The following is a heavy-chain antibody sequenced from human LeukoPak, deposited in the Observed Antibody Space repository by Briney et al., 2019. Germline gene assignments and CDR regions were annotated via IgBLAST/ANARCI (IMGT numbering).Heavy chain of an antibody. Sequence: SETLSLTCTVSGGSISGHYWSWIRQSPGKGLEWIGYIDPTGLTSYNPSLNSRVTTSEDTSKNQFSLKVRSVTTADTAVYSCARQTPYSGNHYFDYWGQGTLVTVSS. J-gene: IGHJ4*02. CDR2: IDPTGLT. D-gene: IGHD1-26*01. V-gene: IGHV4-4*09. CDR3: ARQTPYSGNHYFDY. CDR1: GGSISGHY.